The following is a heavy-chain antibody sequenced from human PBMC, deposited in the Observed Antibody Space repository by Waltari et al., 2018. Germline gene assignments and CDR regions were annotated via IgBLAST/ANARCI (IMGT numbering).Heavy chain of an antibody. V-gene: IGHV3-30*18. CDR1: GFTFSSYG. Sequence: QVQLVESGGGVVQPGRSLRLSCAASGFTFSSYGMHWVRQDTGKGLEWVAVISYDGSNKYYADSVKGRFTISRDNSKNTLYLQMNSLRAEDTAVYYCAKEAARQPYYYYYMDVWGKGTTVTISS. CDR3: AKEAARQPYYYYYMDV. D-gene: IGHD6-6*01. CDR2: ISYDGSNK. J-gene: IGHJ6*03.